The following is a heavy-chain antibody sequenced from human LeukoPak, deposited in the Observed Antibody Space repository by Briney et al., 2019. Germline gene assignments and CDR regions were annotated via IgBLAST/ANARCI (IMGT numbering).Heavy chain of an antibody. J-gene: IGHJ4*01. CDR3: ARDHHGTGSYFEY. CDR1: GFIFSSYG. V-gene: IGHV3-30*02. CDR2: IRHDGSNK. Sequence: PGGSLRLSCAASGFIFSSYGIHWVRQAPGKGLEWVAFIRHDGSNKYFVDSVEGRFTISRDNSKNTLYLQMNSLRIDDTAVYYCARDHHGTGSYFEYWGYGILVTVSS. D-gene: IGHD3-10*01.